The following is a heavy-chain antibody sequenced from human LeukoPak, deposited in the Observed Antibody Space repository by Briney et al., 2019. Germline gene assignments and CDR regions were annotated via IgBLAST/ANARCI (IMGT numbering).Heavy chain of an antibody. Sequence: SQTLSLTCKVSGGYVSSGDFNWGWIRQPPGKGLEWIGTIYYSGTTYYNPSLGSRVAISVDTSKNQFSLDLNSVTAADTAVYYCARRQYGSGWYGDGEWFWFAPWGQGTLVIVSS. J-gene: IGHJ5*02. V-gene: IGHV4-39*01. CDR3: ARRQYGSGWYGDGEWFWFAP. D-gene: IGHD6-19*01. CDR2: IYYSGTT. CDR1: GGYVSSGDFN.